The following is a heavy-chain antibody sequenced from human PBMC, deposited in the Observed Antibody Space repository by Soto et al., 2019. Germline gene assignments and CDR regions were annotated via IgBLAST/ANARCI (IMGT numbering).Heavy chain of an antibody. CDR3: AKELGYYYDSSGYQGDFDY. Sequence: PGGSLSLSCAASGFTFSGYAMGWVRQAPGKGLERVSGISGSGDSTYFADSVRGRFTISRDNSKNTLYLQMNSLRAEDTAVYYCAKELGYYYDSSGYQGDFDYWGQGTLVTVSS. V-gene: IGHV3-23*01. CDR1: GFTFSGYA. D-gene: IGHD3-22*01. CDR2: ISGSGDST. J-gene: IGHJ4*02.